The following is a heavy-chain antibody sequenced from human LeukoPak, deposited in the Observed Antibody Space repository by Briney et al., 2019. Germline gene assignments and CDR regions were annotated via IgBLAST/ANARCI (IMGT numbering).Heavy chain of an antibody. Sequence: GGSLRLSCAASGFTFSKYWMSWVRQAPGKGLEWVANIKKEDGGEQNYVDSVKGRFTISRDDAKNSLYLQMNSLRVEDTAVYYCARDLRLYYYYGMDVWGQGTTVTVSS. CDR3: ARDLRLYYYYGMDV. D-gene: IGHD3-16*01. CDR1: GFTFSKYW. J-gene: IGHJ6*02. V-gene: IGHV3-7*03. CDR2: IKKEDGGEQ.